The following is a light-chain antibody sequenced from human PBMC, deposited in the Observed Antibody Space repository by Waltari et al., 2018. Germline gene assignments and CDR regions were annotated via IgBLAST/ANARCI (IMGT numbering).Light chain of an antibody. CDR2: AAS. Sequence: EIVLTQSPGTLSLSPGERATLSCRTSQSVSRALACSQQTPGQPPRLLIYAASIRTTGIPEWFSGSGSGKVFSLTISRLAPEDFAVYYCQHYVRLPVTFGQGTKVEIK. CDR3: QHYVRLPVT. V-gene: IGKV3-20*01. J-gene: IGKJ1*01. CDR1: QSVSRA.